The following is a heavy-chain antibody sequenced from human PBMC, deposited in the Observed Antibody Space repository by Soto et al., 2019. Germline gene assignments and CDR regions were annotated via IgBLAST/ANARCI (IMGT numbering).Heavy chain of an antibody. D-gene: IGHD2-15*01. CDR2: ISVSGDVI. CDR3: ARAPDCGEGSCYRHFDL. Sequence: PGGSLSLSCAASAFKFSDYYMSWVRQAPGKGLEWVSYISVSGDVIYYADSVKGRFTISRDNDKKSVHLQMDTLRAEDTALYYCARAPDCGEGSCYRHFDLWGQGTRVTVSS. CDR1: AFKFSDYY. V-gene: IGHV3-11*01. J-gene: IGHJ4*02.